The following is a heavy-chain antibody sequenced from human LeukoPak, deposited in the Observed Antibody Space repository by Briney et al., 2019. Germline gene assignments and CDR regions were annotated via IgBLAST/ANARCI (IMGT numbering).Heavy chain of an antibody. CDR2: ISGSGGST. CDR1: GFTFSSYA. Sequence: AGSLRLSCSASGFTFSSYAMSWVRQAPGKGLEWVSAISGSGGSTYYADSVKGRFTIYRDNSKITLYLQMNSLRAEDTAVYYCAKDRYGELPDAFDIWGQGTMVTVSS. D-gene: IGHD3-10*01. J-gene: IGHJ3*02. V-gene: IGHV3-23*01. CDR3: AKDRYGELPDAFDI.